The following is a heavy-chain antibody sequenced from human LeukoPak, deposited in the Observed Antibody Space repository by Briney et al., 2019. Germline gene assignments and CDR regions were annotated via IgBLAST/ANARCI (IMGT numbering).Heavy chain of an antibody. Sequence: GGSLRLSCAASGFTFSSYGMSWVRQAPGKGLEWVSAISGSGGSTYYADSVKGRFTISGDNSNNTLYLQMNSLRAEDMAVYYCARLRPTTLYDSRGWFDPWGQGTLVTVSS. CDR3: ARLRPTTLYDSRGWFDP. CDR2: ISGSGGST. CDR1: GFTFSSYG. V-gene: IGHV3-23*01. J-gene: IGHJ5*02. D-gene: IGHD3-3*01.